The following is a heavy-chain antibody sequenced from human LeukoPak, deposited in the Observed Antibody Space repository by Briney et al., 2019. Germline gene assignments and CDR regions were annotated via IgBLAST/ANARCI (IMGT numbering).Heavy chain of an antibody. CDR2: MNPNSGNT. D-gene: IGHD6-19*01. Sequence: ASAKVSCKASGYTFTSYDINWVRQATGQGLEWMGWMNPNSGNTGYAQKFQGRVTMTRNTSISTAYMELSSLRSEDTAVYYCARGGRQWLGDAFDIWGQGTMVTVSS. CDR1: GYTFTSYD. J-gene: IGHJ3*02. CDR3: ARGGRQWLGDAFDI. V-gene: IGHV1-8*01.